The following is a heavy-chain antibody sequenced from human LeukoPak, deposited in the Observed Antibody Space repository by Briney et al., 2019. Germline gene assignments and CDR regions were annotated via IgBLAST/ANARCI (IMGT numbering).Heavy chain of an antibody. V-gene: IGHV4-34*01. CDR2: VNHRGST. CDR1: GGSPSGYY. J-gene: IGHJ3*02. CDR3: AREIIVARGAFDI. Sequence: KPSETLSLTCALYGGSPSGYYWSWFRQSPGKGLEWIGEVNHRGSTNYNPSLKSRVTISVDTSKNQFSLKLSSVTAADTAVYYCAREIIVARGAFDIWGQGTMVTVSS. D-gene: IGHD5-12*01.